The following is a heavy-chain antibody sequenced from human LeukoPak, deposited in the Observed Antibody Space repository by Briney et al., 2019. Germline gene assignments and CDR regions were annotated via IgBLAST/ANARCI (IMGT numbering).Heavy chain of an antibody. CDR2: ISSGGGGT. Sequence: GGSLRLSCAASGFTFNTYGMSWVRQAPGKGLEWVSAISSGGGGTYYADSVKGRFTISRDNSKNTLYLQVSSLRAEDTAVYFCASLRSGSYTYFDYWGQGTLVTVSS. V-gene: IGHV3-23*01. J-gene: IGHJ4*02. CDR3: ASLRSGSYTYFDY. CDR1: GFTFNTYG. D-gene: IGHD3-10*02.